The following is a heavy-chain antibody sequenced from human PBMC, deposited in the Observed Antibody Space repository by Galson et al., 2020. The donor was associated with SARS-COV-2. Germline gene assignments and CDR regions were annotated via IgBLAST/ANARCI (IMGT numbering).Heavy chain of an antibody. D-gene: IGHD6-19*01. Sequence: ASVKVSCKASGYTFTSYYMHWVRQAPGQGLEWMGIINPSGGSTSYAQKFQGRVTMTRDTSTSTVYMELSSLRSEDTAVYYCARDISSGWYSRPDPLGFDPWGQGTLVTVSS. V-gene: IGHV1-46*01. CDR2: INPSGGST. CDR1: GYTFTSYY. J-gene: IGHJ5*02. CDR3: ARDISSGWYSRPDPLGFDP.